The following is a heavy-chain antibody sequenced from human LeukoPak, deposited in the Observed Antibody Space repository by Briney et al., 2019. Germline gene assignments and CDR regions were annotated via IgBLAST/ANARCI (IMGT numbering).Heavy chain of an antibody. V-gene: IGHV1-2*04. CDR3: ARGDILTGYYLYYYGMDV. CDR2: INPNSGGT. D-gene: IGHD3-9*01. CDR1: GYTFTGYY. J-gene: IGHJ6*04. Sequence: ASMKVSCKASGYTFTGYYMHWDRQAPGQGLEWMGWINPNSGGTNYAQKFQGWVTMTRDTSISTAYMELSRLRSDDTAVYYCARGDILTGYYLYYYGMDVWGKGTTVTVSS.